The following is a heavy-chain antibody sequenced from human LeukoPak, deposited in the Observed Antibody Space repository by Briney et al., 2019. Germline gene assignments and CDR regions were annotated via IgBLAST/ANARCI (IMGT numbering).Heavy chain of an antibody. J-gene: IGHJ6*03. V-gene: IGHV3-21*01. D-gene: IGHD1-26*01. Sequence: ETLSLTCAVYGGSFSGYYWSWVRQAPGKGLEWVSSISSSSSYIYYADSVKGRFTISRDNAKKSVYLQMNSLRAEDTAVYYCARAYSERYGLGYYYMDVWGKGTTVTISS. CDR2: ISSSSSYI. CDR3: ARAYSERYGLGYYYMDV. CDR1: GGSFSGYY.